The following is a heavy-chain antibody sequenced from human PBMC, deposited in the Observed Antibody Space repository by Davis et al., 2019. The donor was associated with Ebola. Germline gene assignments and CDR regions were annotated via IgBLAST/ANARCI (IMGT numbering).Heavy chain of an antibody. Sequence: MPSETLSLTCAVSGDSISGYYWSWIRQSPGRGLEWIGYLYYSELTKYNPSFKSRVTMSGDASRNQVSLNLNSVTAADTAVYFCARHGNYFPEFDNWGQGSLVTVSS. D-gene: IGHD1-1*01. V-gene: IGHV4-59*08. J-gene: IGHJ4*02. CDR2: LYYSELT. CDR1: GDSISGYY. CDR3: ARHGNYFPEFDN.